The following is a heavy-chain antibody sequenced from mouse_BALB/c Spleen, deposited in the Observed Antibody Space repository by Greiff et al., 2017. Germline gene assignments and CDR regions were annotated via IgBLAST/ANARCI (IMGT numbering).Heavy chain of an antibody. V-gene: IGHV2-6-4*01. CDR1: GFSLSRYS. CDR3: ASLITTATSAWFAY. D-gene: IGHD1-2*01. CDR2: IWGGGST. Sequence: VKVVESGPGLVAPSQSLSITCTVSGFSLSRYSVHWVRQPPGKGLEWLGMIWGGGSTDYNSALKSRLSISKDNSKSQVFLKMNSLQTDDTAMYYCASLITTATSAWFAYWGQGTLVTVSA. J-gene: IGHJ3*01.